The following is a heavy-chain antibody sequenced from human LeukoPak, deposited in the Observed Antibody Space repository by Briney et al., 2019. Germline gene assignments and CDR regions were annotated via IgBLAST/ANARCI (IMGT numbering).Heavy chain of an antibody. CDR1: GFNFTTYG. D-gene: IGHD6-19*01. CDR3: VRDSGWFHFDY. CDR2: IKEDGSAE. Sequence: PGGSLRLSCVVSGFNFTTYGTYWVRQAPGKGLEWVAHIKEDGSAENYVDSVKGRFSISRDNAKNSLYLQMNSLRVEDTAVYYCVRDSGWFHFDYWGQGILVTVSP. V-gene: IGHV3-7*03. J-gene: IGHJ4*02.